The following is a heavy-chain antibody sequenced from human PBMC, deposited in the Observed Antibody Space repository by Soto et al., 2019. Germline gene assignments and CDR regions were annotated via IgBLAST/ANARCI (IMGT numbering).Heavy chain of an antibody. CDR2: IYHSGST. V-gene: IGHV4-38-2*02. D-gene: IGHD3-22*01. J-gene: IGHJ5*02. CDR3: ARDYYDSSGYPPWFDP. CDR1: GYSISSGYY. Sequence: SETLSLTCAVTGYSISSGYYWSWIRQPPAKGLEWIGSIYHSGSTYYNPSLKSRVTISVDTSKNQFSLKLSSVTAADTAVYYCARDYYDSSGYPPWFDPWGQGTLVTV.